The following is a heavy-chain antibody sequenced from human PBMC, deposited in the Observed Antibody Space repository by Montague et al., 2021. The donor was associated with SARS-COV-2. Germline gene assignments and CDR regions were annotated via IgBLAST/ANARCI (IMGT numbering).Heavy chain of an antibody. J-gene: IGHJ6*02. V-gene: IGHV4-59*12. Sequence: SETLSLTCTVSGGSISSYYWSWIRQPPGRGPQWIGYISYSGSTNYNPSLKSRVTISVDTSKNHFTLRLSSVTAADTAVYYCARGSGCSGGSCYSEWDPYYYYGMDVWGQGTTVTVSS. CDR1: GGSISSYY. D-gene: IGHD2-15*01. CDR2: ISYSGST. CDR3: ARGSGCSGGSCYSEWDPYYYYGMDV.